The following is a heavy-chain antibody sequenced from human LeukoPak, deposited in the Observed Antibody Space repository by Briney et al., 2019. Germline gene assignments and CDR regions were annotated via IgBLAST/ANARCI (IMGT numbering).Heavy chain of an antibody. CDR2: VYYSGST. Sequence: SGTLSLTCSVSRGSISNSRLYWGWIRQPPGKGPEWIGSVYYSGSTYYNPSLKSRVTIFADTSKNQFSLNVGSVTAADTGVYYCRCTYYNPSLKSRVTIFADTCGNQFSLNVWSFITARDLVFYCARHDGTIEMATVFDYWGQGILVTVSS. D-gene: IGHD3-22*01. CDR3: RCTYYNPSLKSRVTIFADTCGNQFSLNVWSFITARDLVFYCARHDGTIEMATVFDY. J-gene: IGHJ4*02. V-gene: IGHV4-39*01. CDR1: RGSISNSRLY.